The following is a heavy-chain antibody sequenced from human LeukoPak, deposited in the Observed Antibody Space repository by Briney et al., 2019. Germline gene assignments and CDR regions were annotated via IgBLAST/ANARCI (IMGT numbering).Heavy chain of an antibody. Sequence: GGSLRLSCAGTGFTFSNYGMNWVRQAPGKGLEWVANIKEDGSQKYYVDSVKGRFTISRDNAKNSVYLQMSSLRAEDTAVYYCAGSSGWLFDYWGQGTLVAVSS. CDR3: AGSSGWLFDY. V-gene: IGHV3-7*01. J-gene: IGHJ4*02. CDR1: GFTFSNYG. D-gene: IGHD6-19*01. CDR2: IKEDGSQK.